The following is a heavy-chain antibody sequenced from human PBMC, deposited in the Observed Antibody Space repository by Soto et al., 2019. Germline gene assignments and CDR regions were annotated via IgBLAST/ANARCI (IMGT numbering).Heavy chain of an antibody. D-gene: IGHD3-22*01. CDR1: GGSISSINW. V-gene: IGHV4-4*02. CDR3: ASSATGYDSSGPVDY. J-gene: IGHJ4*02. Sequence: PSETLSLTCAVSGGSISSINWWSWVRQPPGKGQEWIGEIYHSGSTNYNPSLKSRVTISVDKSKNQFSLKLSSVTAADTAVYYCASSATGYDSSGPVDYWGQGTLVTVS. CDR2: IYHSGST.